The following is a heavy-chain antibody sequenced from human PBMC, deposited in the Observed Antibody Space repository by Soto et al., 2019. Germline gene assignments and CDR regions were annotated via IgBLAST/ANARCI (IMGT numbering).Heavy chain of an antibody. V-gene: IGHV3-33*01. CDR2: IWYDGSNK. D-gene: IGHD3-10*01. Sequence: GGSLRLSCAASGFTFSSYGMHWVRQAPGKGLEWVAVIWYDGSNKYYADSVKGRFTISRDNSKNTLYLQMNSLRAEDTAVYYCARDRVGSGSYHYHAFDIWGQGTMVTVSS. J-gene: IGHJ3*02. CDR3: ARDRVGSGSYHYHAFDI. CDR1: GFTFSSYG.